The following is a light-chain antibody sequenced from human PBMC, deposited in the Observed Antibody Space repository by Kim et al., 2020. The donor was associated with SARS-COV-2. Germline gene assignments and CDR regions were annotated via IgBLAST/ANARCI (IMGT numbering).Light chain of an antibody. V-gene: IGKV1-39*01. CDR2: AAS. CDR3: QPSYSTPCT. CDR1: QSISSY. Sequence: DIQMTQSPSSLSASVGDRVTITCRASQSISSYLNWYQQKPGKAPKLLIYAASSWQSGVPSRFSGSGSGTDFTLTISSLQPEDFATYYCQPSYSTPCTFGQGTRLEI. J-gene: IGKJ5*01.